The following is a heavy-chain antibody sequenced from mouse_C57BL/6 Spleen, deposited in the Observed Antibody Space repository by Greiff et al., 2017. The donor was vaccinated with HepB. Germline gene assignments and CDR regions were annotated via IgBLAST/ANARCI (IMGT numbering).Heavy chain of an antibody. D-gene: IGHD1-1*01. V-gene: IGHV5-17*01. Sequence: EVQRVESGGGLVKPGGSLKLSCAASGFTFSDYGMHWVRQAPGKGLEWVAYISSGSSTIYYAATVKGRFTITRDNAKNTLFLKMTSLRAEDTAMYYCANHGSSYEYYAMDYWGQGTSVTVSS. CDR2: ISSGSSTI. CDR3: ANHGSSYEYYAMDY. J-gene: IGHJ4*01. CDR1: GFTFSDYG.